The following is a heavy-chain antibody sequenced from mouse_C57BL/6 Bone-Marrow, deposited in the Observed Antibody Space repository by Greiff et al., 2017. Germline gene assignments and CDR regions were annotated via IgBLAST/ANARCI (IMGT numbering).Heavy chain of an antibody. J-gene: IGHJ2*01. V-gene: IGHV5-4*01. CDR3: ARDYYGSTFYWFDY. Sequence: EVQLQESGGGLVKPGGSLKLSCAASGFTFSSYAMSWVRQTPEKRLAWVATISDGGSYTYYPDNVKGRFTISRDNAKNNLYLQMSHLKSEDTAMYYCARDYYGSTFYWFDYWGQGATLTVAS. CDR1: GFTFSSYA. D-gene: IGHD1-1*01. CDR2: ISDGGSYT.